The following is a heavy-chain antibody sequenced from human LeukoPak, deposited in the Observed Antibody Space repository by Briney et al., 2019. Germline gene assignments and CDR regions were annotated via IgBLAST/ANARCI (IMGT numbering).Heavy chain of an antibody. V-gene: IGHV4-4*07. CDR3: AREGIYYYGTHENWFDR. D-gene: IGHD3-10*01. J-gene: IGHJ5*02. CDR1: GVSICSYL. CDR2: LYTSGSA. Sequence: SETLSLTRSVPGVSICSYLWSCIRPPAGEGVECVGRLYTSGSAKQNPPLQCRVTMSVDTSKKQLSLKLSSVTAADTAVYYCAREGIYYYGTHENWFDRWAQGTLVTVSS.